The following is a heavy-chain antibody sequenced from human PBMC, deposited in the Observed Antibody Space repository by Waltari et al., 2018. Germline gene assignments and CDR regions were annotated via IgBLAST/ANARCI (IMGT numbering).Heavy chain of an antibody. J-gene: IGHJ4*02. CDR1: GFTFSNAW. CDR2: IKSKTDGGTT. Sequence: EVQLVESGGGLVKPGGSLRLSCAASGFTFSNAWMSWVRQAPGKGLGGVGRIKSKTDGGTTDYAAPVKGRFTISRDDAKNTLYLQMNSLKTEDTAVYYCTTALPGYCSNGVCYNFDYWGQGTLVTVSS. V-gene: IGHV3-15*01. D-gene: IGHD2-8*01. CDR3: TTALPGYCSNGVCYNFDY.